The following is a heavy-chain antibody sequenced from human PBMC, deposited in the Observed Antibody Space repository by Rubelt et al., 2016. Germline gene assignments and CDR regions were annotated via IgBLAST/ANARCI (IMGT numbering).Heavy chain of an antibody. CDR1: GGSFSGYY. V-gene: IGHV4-34*01. CDR3: ARGRRGSSSWLGRDYDGMDV. Sequence: QVQLQQWGAGLLKPSETLSLTCAVYGGSFSGYYWSWIRQPPGKGLEWIGEINHSGSTNYNPSLKSRVTIAVDTSKDQFSLKLSSVTAADTAVYYCARGRRGSSSWLGRDYDGMDVWGQGTTVTVSS. J-gene: IGHJ6*02. D-gene: IGHD6-13*01. CDR2: INHSGST.